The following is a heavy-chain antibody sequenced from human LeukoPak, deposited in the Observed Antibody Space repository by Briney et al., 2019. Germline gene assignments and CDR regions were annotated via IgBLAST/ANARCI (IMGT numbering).Heavy chain of an antibody. D-gene: IGHD3-22*01. CDR3: AKDLYYYDSSGYLYYYYGMDV. J-gene: IGHJ6*02. V-gene: IGHV3-43*02. CDR1: GFTFDDYA. Sequence: GGSLRLSCAASGFTFDDYAMYWVRQAPGKGLEWVSLISGDGGRTYYADSVKGRFTISRDNSKNSLYLQMNSLRNEDTALYYCAKDLYYYDSSGYLYYYYGMDVWGQGTTVAVSS. CDR2: ISGDGGRT.